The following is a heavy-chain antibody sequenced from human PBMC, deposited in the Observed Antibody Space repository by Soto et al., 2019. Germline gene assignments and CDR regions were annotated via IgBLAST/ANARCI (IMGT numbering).Heavy chain of an antibody. CDR3: AREYYDIEASGDP. CDR2: ISSSSSNI. D-gene: IGHD3-9*01. V-gene: IGHV3-11*06. Sequence: PGGSLRLSCVGSGFIFNDYYMVWVRQAPGKGLEWVSYISSSSSNIKYADSVKGRFTISRDNAKNSLYLQMNSLRAEDTAGYYCAREYYDIEASGDPWGQGTLVTVSS. CDR1: GFIFNDYY. J-gene: IGHJ5*02.